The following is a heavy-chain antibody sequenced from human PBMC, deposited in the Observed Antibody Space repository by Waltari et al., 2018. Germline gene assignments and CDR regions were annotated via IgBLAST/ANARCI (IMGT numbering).Heavy chain of an antibody. Sequence: EVHLLESGGGLVQPGGSLRLSCTTSMFPFSNYALSWVRQARGKVWEGVEAITGRGLTTYYADAVKGRLTVARDNARNTVFLQMNTLRGDDTAVYYCAKEWEDTAMVAYYFDSWGQGTLVTVAS. CDR3: AKEWEDTAMVAYYFDS. CDR2: ITGRGLTT. V-gene: IGHV3-23*01. J-gene: IGHJ4*02. D-gene: IGHD5-18*01. CDR1: MFPFSNYA.